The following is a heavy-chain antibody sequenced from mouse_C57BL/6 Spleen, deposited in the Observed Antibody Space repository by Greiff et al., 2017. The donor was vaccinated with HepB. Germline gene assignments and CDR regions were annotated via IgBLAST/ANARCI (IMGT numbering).Heavy chain of an antibody. J-gene: IGHJ4*01. CDR3: TACDPLYYDYDDAMDY. CDR1: GFNIKDYY. CDR2: IDPDDGDT. D-gene: IGHD2-4*01. V-gene: IGHV14-1*01. Sequence: VQLQQSGAELVRPGASVKLSCTASGFNIKDYYMPWVKQRPEQGLEWIGRIDPDDGDTDYAPKFQGKDTMTADTSTNTAYLQLSNLTSENTAVYYYTACDPLYYDYDDAMDYWGQGTSVTVSS.